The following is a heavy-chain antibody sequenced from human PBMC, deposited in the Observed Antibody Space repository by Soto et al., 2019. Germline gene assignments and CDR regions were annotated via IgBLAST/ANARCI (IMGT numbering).Heavy chain of an antibody. CDR1: GFTFSSYS. J-gene: IGHJ5*02. CDR3: ARDVFIAAAGTRWFDP. Sequence: PGGSLRLSCAASGFTFSSYSMNWVRQAPGKGLEWVSYISSSSSTIYYADSVKGRFTISRDNAKISLYLQMNSLRAKDTAVYYCARDVFIAAAGTRWFDPWGQGTLVTVSS. D-gene: IGHD6-13*01. V-gene: IGHV3-48*01. CDR2: ISSSSSTI.